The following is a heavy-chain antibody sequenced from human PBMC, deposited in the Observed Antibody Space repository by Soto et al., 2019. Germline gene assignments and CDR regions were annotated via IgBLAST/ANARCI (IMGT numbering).Heavy chain of an antibody. D-gene: IGHD3-3*01. CDR2: ISSSGSTI. CDR1: GFTFSDYY. V-gene: IGHV3-11*01. J-gene: IGHJ6*03. Sequence: PGGSLRLSCAASGFTFSDYYMSWIRQAPGKGLEWVSYISSSGSTIYYADSVKGRFTISRDNAKNSLYLQMNSLRAEDTAVYYCAREKLHDFWSGYYMDVWGKGTTVTVSS. CDR3: AREKLHDFWSGYYMDV.